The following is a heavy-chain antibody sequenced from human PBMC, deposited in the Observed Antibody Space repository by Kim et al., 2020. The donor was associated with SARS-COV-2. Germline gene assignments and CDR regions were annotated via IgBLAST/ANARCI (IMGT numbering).Heavy chain of an antibody. J-gene: IGHJ5*02. CDR2: ISGSGGST. V-gene: IGHV3-23*01. CDR1: GFTFSSYA. Sequence: GGSLRLSCAASGFTFSSYAMSWVRQAPGKGLEWVSAISGSGGSTYYADSVKGRFTISRDNSKNTLYLQMNSLRAEDTAVYYCAKDIFQVDTAMVTLVDWFDPWGQGTLVTVSS. D-gene: IGHD5-18*01. CDR3: AKDIFQVDTAMVTLVDWFDP.